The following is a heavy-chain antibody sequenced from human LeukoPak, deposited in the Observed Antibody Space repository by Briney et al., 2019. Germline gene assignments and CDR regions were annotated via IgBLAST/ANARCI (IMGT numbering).Heavy chain of an antibody. CDR2: IYTSGST. D-gene: IGHD3-9*01. J-gene: IGHJ6*03. CDR3: ARGPSYYDILTGPYYYYMEV. Sequence: SETLSLTWTVSGGSISSGSYYWSWIRQPAGKGLEWIGRIYTSGSTNYNPSLKSRVTISVDTSKNQFSLKLSSVTAADTAVYYCARGPSYYDILTGPYYYYMEVWGKGTTVTVSS. CDR1: GGSISSGSYY. V-gene: IGHV4-61*02.